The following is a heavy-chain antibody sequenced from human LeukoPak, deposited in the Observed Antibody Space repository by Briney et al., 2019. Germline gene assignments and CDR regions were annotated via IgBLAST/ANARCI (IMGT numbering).Heavy chain of an antibody. Sequence: ASEKVSCKASGYTFTSYGISWVRQAPGQGLEWMGWISAYNGNTNYAQKLQGRVTMTTDTSTSTAYMELRSLRSDDTAVYYCARDNPYYDSSGYYFFDYWGQGTLVTVSS. CDR1: GYTFTSYG. V-gene: IGHV1-18*01. CDR3: ARDNPYYDSSGYYFFDY. J-gene: IGHJ4*02. D-gene: IGHD3-22*01. CDR2: ISAYNGNT.